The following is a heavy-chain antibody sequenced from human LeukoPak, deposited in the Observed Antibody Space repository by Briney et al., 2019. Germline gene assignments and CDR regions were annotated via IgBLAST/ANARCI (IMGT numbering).Heavy chain of an antibody. V-gene: IGHV4-59*01. Sequence: SETLSLTCTVSGGSISTYYWTWIRQPPGKGLEWIGYIYYSGSTNYNPSLKSRVTISVDTSKNQFSLKLSSVTAADTAVYYCARGGYSGYDLDYWGQGTLVTVSS. CDR2: IYYSGST. D-gene: IGHD5-12*01. CDR3: ARGGYSGYDLDY. CDR1: GGSISTYY. J-gene: IGHJ4*02.